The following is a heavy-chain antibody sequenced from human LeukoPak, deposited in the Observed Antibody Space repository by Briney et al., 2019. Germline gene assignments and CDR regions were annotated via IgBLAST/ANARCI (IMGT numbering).Heavy chain of an antibody. J-gene: IGHJ4*02. V-gene: IGHV3-23*01. CDR2: ISTGGST. CDR3: AKNGRDGDNYRDY. CDR1: GFTFNNYV. Sequence: GGSLRLSCTASGFTFNNYVMSWVRQAPGKGLEWVSTISTGGSTYYADSVKGRFTISRDNSKNTLFLQMHSLRAEDTAVYYCAKNGRDGDNYRDYWGQGTLVTVSS. D-gene: IGHD5-24*01.